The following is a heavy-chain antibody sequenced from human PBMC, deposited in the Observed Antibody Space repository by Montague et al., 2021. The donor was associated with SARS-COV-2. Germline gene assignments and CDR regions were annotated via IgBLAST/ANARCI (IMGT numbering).Heavy chain of an antibody. V-gene: IGHV2-5*02. Sequence: PALVKPTQTLTLTCTFSGISLSTSGVGVAWIRQPPGKALEWLALIYWDDDERYSPSMRSRLTITKDASENQVVLRMTNMDPMDTATYYCAPLGFDSRSYYTPQYGLAPWGQGTLVTVSS. CDR3: APLGFDSRSYYTPQYGLAP. CDR1: GISLSTSGVG. J-gene: IGHJ5*02. CDR2: IYWDDDE. D-gene: IGHD3-10*01.